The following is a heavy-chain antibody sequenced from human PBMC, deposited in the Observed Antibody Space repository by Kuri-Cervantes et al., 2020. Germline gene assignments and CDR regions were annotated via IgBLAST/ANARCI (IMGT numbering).Heavy chain of an antibody. V-gene: IGHV4-4*07. CDR2: VYTSGST. J-gene: IGHJ5*02. Sequence: SQTLSLTGTVSGGSINSYYWSWIRQPAGKGLEWIGRVYTSGSTNYNPSLKSRVTISVDKSKNQFSLKLTSVTAADTAVYYCARDTSGGYNWFDPWGQGTLVTVSS. D-gene: IGHD5-12*01. CDR1: GGSINSYY. CDR3: ARDTSGGYNWFDP.